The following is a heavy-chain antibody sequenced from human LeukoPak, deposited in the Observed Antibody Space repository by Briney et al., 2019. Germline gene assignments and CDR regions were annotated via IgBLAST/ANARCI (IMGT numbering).Heavy chain of an antibody. CDR2: IYYSGST. D-gene: IGHD4-23*01. CDR3: ARLSDYGGAY. V-gene: IGHV4-59*08. CDR1: GGSISSYC. J-gene: IGHJ4*02. Sequence: SETLSLTCTVSGGSISSYCRSWIRQPPGKGLEWIGYIYYSGSTNYNPSLKSRVTISVDTSKNQFSLKLSSVTAADTAVYYCARLSDYGGAYWGQGTLVTVSS.